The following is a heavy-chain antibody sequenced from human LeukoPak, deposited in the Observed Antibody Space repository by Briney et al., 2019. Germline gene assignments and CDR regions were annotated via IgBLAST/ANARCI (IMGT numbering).Heavy chain of an antibody. J-gene: IGHJ6*03. Sequence: ASVKVSCKASGYTFTSYGISWVRQAPGQGLEWMGWISAYNGNTNYAQKLQGRVTMTTDTSTSTAYMELRSLRSDDTAVYYCARVPGITGTTGYYYYYMDVWGKGTTVTVSS. CDR1: GYTFTSYG. V-gene: IGHV1-18*01. D-gene: IGHD1-7*01. CDR3: ARVPGITGTTGYYYYYMDV. CDR2: ISAYNGNT.